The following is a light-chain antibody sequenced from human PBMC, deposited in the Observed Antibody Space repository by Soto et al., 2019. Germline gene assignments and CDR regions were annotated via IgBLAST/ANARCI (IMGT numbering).Light chain of an antibody. CDR2: GAS. CDR1: QDIRKD. CDR3: LPDYNYPFT. J-gene: IGKJ2*01. V-gene: IGKV1-6*01. Sequence: IQSTPSPSTLSGSVGDRVTITCRASQDIRKDLAWYQQKHGKAHQILIYGASTLQTGVASRFSGSGSATDFTLNIRSLKPEDSAAYYCLPDYNYPFTFGQG.